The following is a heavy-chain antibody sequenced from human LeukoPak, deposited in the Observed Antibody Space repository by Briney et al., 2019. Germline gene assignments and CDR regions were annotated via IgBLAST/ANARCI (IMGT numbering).Heavy chain of an antibody. V-gene: IGHV3-20*04. CDR2: INWNGGST. J-gene: IGHJ3*02. D-gene: IGHD3-22*01. CDR3: ARQYYYDSSGYYAFDI. Sequence: GGSLRLSCAASGFTFSDAWMSWVRQAPGKGLEWVSGINWNGGSTGYADSVKGRFTISRDNAKNSLYLQMNSLRAEDTALYYCARQYYYDSSGYYAFDIWGQGTMVTVSS. CDR1: GFTFSDAW.